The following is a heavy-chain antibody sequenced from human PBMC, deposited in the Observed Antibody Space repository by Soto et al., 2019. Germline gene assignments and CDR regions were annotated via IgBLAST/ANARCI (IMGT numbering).Heavy chain of an antibody. V-gene: IGHV4-59*12. D-gene: IGHD1-26*01. CDR2: IDYSGGT. J-gene: IGHJ3*02. CDR1: GGSISSYY. CDR3: EGFGHAWANPFDI. Sequence: QVQLQESGPGLVKPSETLSLTCTVSGGSISSYYWSWIRQPPGQGLEWVGYIDYSGGTNYNSSLKSRVTISVDTSRNQLSLKLSSVTAADTAMYYCEGFGHAWANPFDIWGQGTMVTVSS.